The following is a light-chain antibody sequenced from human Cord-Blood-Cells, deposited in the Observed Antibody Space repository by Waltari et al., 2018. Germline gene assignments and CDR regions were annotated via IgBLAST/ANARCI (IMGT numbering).Light chain of an antibody. J-gene: IGKJ2*01. CDR3: QQYNNWPYT. CDR2: GAS. CDR1: QSFRSN. Sequence: EIVMTQSPATLSVSPGERATLSCRASQSFRSNLAWYQQKPGQAPRLLIYGASTRATGIPARFSGSGSGTEFTLTISSLQSEDFAVYYCQQYNNWPYTFGQGTKLEIK. V-gene: IGKV3-15*01.